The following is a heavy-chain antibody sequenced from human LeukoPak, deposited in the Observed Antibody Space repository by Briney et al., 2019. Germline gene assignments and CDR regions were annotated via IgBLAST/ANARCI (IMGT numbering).Heavy chain of an antibody. CDR1: GFTFDDYG. J-gene: IGHJ6*03. V-gene: IGHV3-20*04. D-gene: IGHD1-26*01. CDR2: INWNGVST. CDR3: ARDPYSGSYGADYYYYMDV. Sequence: GGSLRLSRAASGFTFDDYGMSWVRQAPGKGLEWVSGINWNGVSTGYADSVKGRFTISRDNAKSSLYLQMNSLRAEDTAVYYCARDPYSGSYGADYYYYMDVWGKGTTVTISS.